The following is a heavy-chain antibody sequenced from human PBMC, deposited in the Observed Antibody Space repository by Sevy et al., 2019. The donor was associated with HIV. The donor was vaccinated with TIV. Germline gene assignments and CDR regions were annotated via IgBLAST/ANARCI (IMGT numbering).Heavy chain of an antibody. Sequence: GGSLRLSCAVSGFIFSDHYMDWVRQAPGKGLEWVGRTKNKAKSYTIEYAASVKGRFIISSDDSKNSVYLQMNSLKSEDTAVYYGASPQYGTHDYWGQGTLVTVSS. CDR2: TKNKAKSYTI. CDR1: GFIFSDHY. D-gene: IGHD1-26*01. CDR3: ASPQYGTHDY. V-gene: IGHV3-72*01. J-gene: IGHJ4*02.